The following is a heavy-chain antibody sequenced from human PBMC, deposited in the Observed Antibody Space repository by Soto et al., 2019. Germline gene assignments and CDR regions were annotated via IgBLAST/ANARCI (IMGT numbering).Heavy chain of an antibody. CDR2: INAGNGNT. CDR3: ARSIVVVTALDY. V-gene: IGHV1-3*05. D-gene: IGHD2-21*02. J-gene: IGHJ4*02. CDR1: GYTFTSYA. Sequence: QVQLVQSGAEEKKPGASVKVSCKASGYTFTSYAMHWVRQAPGQRLEWMGRINAGNGNTNYSQKFQGRVTITRDTSASTAYMELSSLRSEDTAVYYCARSIVVVTALDYWGQGTLVTVSS.